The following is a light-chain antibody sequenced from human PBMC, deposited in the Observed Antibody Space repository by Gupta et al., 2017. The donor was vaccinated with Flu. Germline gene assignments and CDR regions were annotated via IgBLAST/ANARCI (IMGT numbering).Light chain of an antibody. J-gene: IGKJ5*01. Sequence: IVLTQSPATLSLSPGERATLSCRASQSVSSYLAWYQQKPGQAPRLLIYDASNRATGIPARFMGSGSGTDYTPIISSLEPEDVAVYYCQQRSNGQPITFGRGTRLEMK. V-gene: IGKV3-11*01. CDR2: DAS. CDR1: QSVSSY. CDR3: QQRSNGQPIT.